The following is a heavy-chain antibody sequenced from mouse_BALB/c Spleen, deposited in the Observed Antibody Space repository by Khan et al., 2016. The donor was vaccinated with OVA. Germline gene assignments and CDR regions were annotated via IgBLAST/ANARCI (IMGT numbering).Heavy chain of an antibody. Sequence: QVQLQQSGAELARPGASVKMSCKASGYTFTSYTIHWIQLRPGQGLEWIGFINPSNGYTNYNQKFKDKATLTADKSSTTVYMQLSSLTSDDSAVYNCVRDGAYHRNDGWFAYWGQGTLVTVSA. V-gene: IGHV1-4*01. D-gene: IGHD2-14*01. CDR3: VRDGAYHRNDGWFAY. J-gene: IGHJ3*01. CDR2: INPSNGYT. CDR1: GYTFTSYT.